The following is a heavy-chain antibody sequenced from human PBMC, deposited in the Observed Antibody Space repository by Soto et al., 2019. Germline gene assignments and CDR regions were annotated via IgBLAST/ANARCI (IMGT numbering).Heavy chain of an antibody. Sequence: QVQLVQSGAAVKKPGASVKVSCKASGYTFTSYYMHWVRQAPGQGLEWMGIINPSGGSTSYAQKFQGRVIMTRDTSTSTVYMELSSLRSEDTAVYYCARDYGDYVYFDYWGQGTLVTVSS. J-gene: IGHJ4*02. CDR1: GYTFTSYY. CDR2: INPSGGST. D-gene: IGHD4-17*01. V-gene: IGHV1-46*03. CDR3: ARDYGDYVYFDY.